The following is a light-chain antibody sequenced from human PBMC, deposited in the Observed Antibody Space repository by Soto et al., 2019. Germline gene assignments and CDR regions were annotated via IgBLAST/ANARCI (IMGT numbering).Light chain of an antibody. CDR3: QQYVTSPRT. Sequence: EIVMTQSPATLSVSPGERATLSCRASQSISNNLAWYQQKVGQAPRLLIYDASNRATGIPDRFSGSVSATYFTLTISRLEPEYFAVYYCQQYVTSPRTFGQGTKVDI. CDR2: DAS. V-gene: IGKV3-20*01. J-gene: IGKJ1*01. CDR1: QSISNN.